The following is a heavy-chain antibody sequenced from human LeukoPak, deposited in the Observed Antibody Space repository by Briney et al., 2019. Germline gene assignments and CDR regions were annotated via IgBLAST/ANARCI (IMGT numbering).Heavy chain of an antibody. Sequence: GGSLRLSCAASGFTFSSYAMSWVRQAPGKGLEWVSAISGSGGSTYYADSVKGRFTISRDNSKNTLYLQMNSLRAEDTAVYYCARGDYGDYVWRPATNYYGMDVWGQGTTVTVSS. CDR3: ARGDYGDYVWRPATNYYGMDV. CDR1: GFTFSSYA. D-gene: IGHD4-17*01. J-gene: IGHJ6*02. V-gene: IGHV3-23*01. CDR2: ISGSGGST.